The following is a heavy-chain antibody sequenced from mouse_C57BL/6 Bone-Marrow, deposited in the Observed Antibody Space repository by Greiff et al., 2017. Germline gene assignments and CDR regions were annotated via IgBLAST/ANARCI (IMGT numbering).Heavy chain of an antibody. Sequence: VQLKQSGPVLVKPGASVKMSCKASGYTFTDYYMNWVKQSHGKSLEWIGVINPYNGGTSYNQKFKGKATLTVDKSSSTAYMELNSLTSEDSAVYYCARAILRRYFDVWGTGTTVTVSS. CDR3: ARAILRRYFDV. D-gene: IGHD1-1*01. V-gene: IGHV1-19*01. CDR1: GYTFTDYY. J-gene: IGHJ1*03. CDR2: INPYNGGT.